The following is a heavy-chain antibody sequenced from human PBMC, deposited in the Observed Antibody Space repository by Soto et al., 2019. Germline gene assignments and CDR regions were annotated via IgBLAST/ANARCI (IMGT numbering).Heavy chain of an antibody. CDR1: GFTFTSSA. CDR2: IVVGSGNT. CDR3: AAREGYYYGMDV. V-gene: IGHV1-58*01. J-gene: IGHJ6*02. Sequence: GASVKVSCKASGFTFTSSAVQWVRQARGQRLEWIGWIVVGSGNTNYAQKFQERVTITRDTSTSTAYMELSSLRSEDTAVYYCAAREGYYYGMDVWGQGTTVTVSS.